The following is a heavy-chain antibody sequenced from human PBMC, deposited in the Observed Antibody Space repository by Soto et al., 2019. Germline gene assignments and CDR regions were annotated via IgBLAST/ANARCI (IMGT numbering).Heavy chain of an antibody. CDR3: GTMPIVVEPATMEV. D-gene: IGHD2-2*01. CDR1: GGSISSGYYY. Sequence: SETLSLTCTVSGGSISSGYYYWSWIRQPPGKGLEWIGYIYYSGSTSYNASLKSRTSISADPSNNQFSLKLHSLTAADTAVYFCGTMPIVVEPATMEVWGHGTSVTVSS. CDR2: IYYSGST. J-gene: IGHJ6*01. V-gene: IGHV4-30-4*01.